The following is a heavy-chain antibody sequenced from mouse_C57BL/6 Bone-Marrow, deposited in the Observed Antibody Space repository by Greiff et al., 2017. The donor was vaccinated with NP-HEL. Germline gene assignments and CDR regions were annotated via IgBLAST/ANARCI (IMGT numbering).Heavy chain of an antibody. Sequence: VQLQQSGPELVKPGASVKIPCKASGYTFTDYNMDWVKQSHGKSLEWIGDINPNNGGTIYNQKFKGKATLTVDKSSSTAYMELRSLTSDDTAVYYCARYYYGSKGFAYWGQGTLVTVSA. J-gene: IGHJ3*01. CDR1: GYTFTDYN. D-gene: IGHD1-1*01. CDR3: ARYYYGSKGFAY. V-gene: IGHV1-18*01. CDR2: INPNNGGT.